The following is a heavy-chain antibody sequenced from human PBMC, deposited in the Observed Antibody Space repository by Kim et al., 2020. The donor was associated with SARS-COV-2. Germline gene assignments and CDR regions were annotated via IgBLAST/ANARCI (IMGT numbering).Heavy chain of an antibody. Sequence: SETLSLTSTVSGGSISRYYWSWIRQPPGKGLEWIGYMYYSGSTNYNPSLKSRVIISVDTSKSQFSLKLSSVTAADTAVYYCAKSFSSSLDWYFDVWGRGTLVTVSS. CDR3: AKSFSSSLDWYFDV. D-gene: IGHD2-2*01. V-gene: IGHV4-59*01. CDR2: MYYSGST. J-gene: IGHJ2*01. CDR1: GGSISRYY.